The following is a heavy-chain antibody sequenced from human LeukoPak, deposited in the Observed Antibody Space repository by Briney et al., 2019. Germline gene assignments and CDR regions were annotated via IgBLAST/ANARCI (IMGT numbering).Heavy chain of an antibody. CDR3: ARERIQLWFSGARWFDP. V-gene: IGHV4-59*01. CDR1: GGSISSYY. Sequence: PSETLSLTCTVSGGSISSYYWSWIRQPPGKGLEWIGYIYYSGSTNYNPSLKSRVTISVDTSKNQFSLKLSSVTAADTAVYYCARERIQLWFSGARWFDPWGQGTLVTVSS. J-gene: IGHJ5*02. D-gene: IGHD5-18*01. CDR2: IYYSGST.